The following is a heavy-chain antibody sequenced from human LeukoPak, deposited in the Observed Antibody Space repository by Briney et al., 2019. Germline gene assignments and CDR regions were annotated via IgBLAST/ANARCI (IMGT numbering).Heavy chain of an antibody. D-gene: IGHD4-23*01. V-gene: IGHV4-59*08. CDR1: GNSITSDF. CDR3: ARLCLYGGNSPARPVDY. J-gene: IGHJ4*02. Sequence: SETLSLTCIVSGNSITSDFWSWIRQSPGKGLEWIGYINYSGRSEYDPSLKSRVTISVDRSRKRVSLKMRSVTAADTAVYYCARLCLYGGNSPARPVDYWGQGTLVTVSS. CDR2: INYSGRS.